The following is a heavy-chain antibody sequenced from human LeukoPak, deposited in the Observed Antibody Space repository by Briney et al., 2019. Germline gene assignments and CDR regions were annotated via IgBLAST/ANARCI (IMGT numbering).Heavy chain of an antibody. D-gene: IGHD2-8*01. CDR3: ARDAPSLVMVYAISFFDY. CDR2: INPSGGST. J-gene: IGHJ4*02. Sequence: ASVKVSCKASGYTFTSYYMHWVRQAPGQGLEWMGIINPSGGSTSYAQKFQGRVTMTRDTSTSTVYMELSSLRSEDTAVYYCARDAPSLVMVYAISFFDYWGQGTLVTVSS. CDR1: GYTFTSYY. V-gene: IGHV1-46*01.